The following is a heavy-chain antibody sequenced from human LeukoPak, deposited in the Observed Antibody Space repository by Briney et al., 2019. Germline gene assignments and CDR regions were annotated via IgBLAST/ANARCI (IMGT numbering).Heavy chain of an antibody. CDR3: ARRDDYGDY. CDR2: IKQDGSEK. CDR1: GFTFSSLW. Sequence: GGSLRLSCAASGFTFSSLWMSWVRQAPGKGLEWVANIKQDGSEKYYVDSVKGRFTISRDNAKNSLYLQMNSLRAEDTAVYYCARRDDYGDYWGQGTLVTVSS. D-gene: IGHD5-24*01. V-gene: IGHV3-7*01. J-gene: IGHJ4*02.